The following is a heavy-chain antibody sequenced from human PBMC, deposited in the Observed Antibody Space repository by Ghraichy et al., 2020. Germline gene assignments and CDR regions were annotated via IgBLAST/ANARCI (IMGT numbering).Heavy chain of an antibody. Sequence: GGSLRLSCAASGFTFSSYAMSWVRQAPGKGLEWVSAISGSGGSTYYADSVKGRFTISRDNSKNTLYLQMNSLRAEDTAVYYCAKEPGLGNYYDSSGYYYGAWGQGTLVTVSS. CDR1: GFTFSSYA. J-gene: IGHJ5*02. D-gene: IGHD3-22*01. CDR3: AKEPGLGNYYDSSGYYYGA. CDR2: ISGSGGST. V-gene: IGHV3-23*01.